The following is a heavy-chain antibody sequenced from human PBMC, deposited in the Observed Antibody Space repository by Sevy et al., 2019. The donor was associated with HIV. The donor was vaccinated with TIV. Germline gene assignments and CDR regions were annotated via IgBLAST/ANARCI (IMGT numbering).Heavy chain of an antibody. J-gene: IGHJ4*02. CDR2: ISSSSGYI. CDR1: GFTFSSYS. V-gene: IGHV3-21*01. Sequence: GGSLRLSCAASGFTFSSYSMNWVRQAPGKGLEWVSSISSSSGYIYYADSVKGRSTISRDNAKNSLYLQMNSLRAEDTALYYCARAGRHLRFLEWLEALDYWGQGTLVTVSS. D-gene: IGHD3-3*01. CDR3: ARAGRHLRFLEWLEALDY.